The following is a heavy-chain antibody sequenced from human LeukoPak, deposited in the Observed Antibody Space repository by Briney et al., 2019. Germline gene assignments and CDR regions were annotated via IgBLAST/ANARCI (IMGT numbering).Heavy chain of an antibody. J-gene: IGHJ4*02. V-gene: IGHV3-74*01. CDR3: AKAGIGVVGYFDY. D-gene: IGHD6-19*01. CDR1: GFTFSTYW. CDR2: IHGGGSTT. Sequence: GGSLRLSCAASGFTFSTYWMHWVRQAPEKGLVWVSRIHGGGSTTNYADSVKGRFTISRDNAKNMLYLQMNSVRAEDTALYYCAKAGIGVVGYFDYWGQGTLVTVSS.